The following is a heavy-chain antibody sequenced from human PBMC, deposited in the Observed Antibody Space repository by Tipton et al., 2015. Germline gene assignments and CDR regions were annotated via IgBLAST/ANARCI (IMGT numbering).Heavy chain of an antibody. CDR2: IKTKTYGGTT. Sequence: SLRLSCAASGFSFSNAWMSWVRQAPGKGLEWVGRIKTKTYGGTTDYAAPVKGRFTISRDDSKDTLYLQMNSLKTEDTAVYYCTTDDRTSRTRYYYYGMTVWGQGTTVTVSS. CDR3: TTDDRTSRTRYYYYGMTV. CDR1: GFSFSNAW. V-gene: IGHV3-15*01. D-gene: IGHD2-2*01. J-gene: IGHJ6*02.